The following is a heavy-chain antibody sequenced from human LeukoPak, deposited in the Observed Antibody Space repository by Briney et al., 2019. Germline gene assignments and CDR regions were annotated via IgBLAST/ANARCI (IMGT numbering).Heavy chain of an antibody. D-gene: IGHD6-6*01. CDR3: ARGGAARPDY. Sequence: GGSLRLSCAVSGFTFRNYGMEGVRQARGGGGEGMSYISSRSSTIYYADSVKGRFTISRDNAKNSLFLEMNSLRAEDTAVYYCARGGAARPDYWGQGTLVTVSS. V-gene: IGHV3-48*01. CDR1: GFTFRNYG. CDR2: ISSRSSTI. J-gene: IGHJ4*02.